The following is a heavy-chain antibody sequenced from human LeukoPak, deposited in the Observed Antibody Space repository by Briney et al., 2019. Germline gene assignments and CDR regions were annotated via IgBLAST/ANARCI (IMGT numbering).Heavy chain of an antibody. D-gene: IGHD2-2*01. V-gene: IGHV3-23*01. J-gene: IGHJ5*02. CDR2: ISGSGGST. Sequence: GGSLRLSCAASGFTFSSYAMSWVRQAPGKGREWGSAISGSGGSTYYADSVKGRFTISRDNSKNTLYLQMNSLRAEDTAVYYCAKEGCSSTSCYLPYNWFDPWGQGTLVTVSS. CDR1: GFTFSSYA. CDR3: AKEGCSSTSCYLPYNWFDP.